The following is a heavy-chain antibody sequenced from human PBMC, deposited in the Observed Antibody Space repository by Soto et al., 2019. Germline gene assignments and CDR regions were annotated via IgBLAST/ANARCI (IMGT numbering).Heavy chain of an antibody. J-gene: IGHJ3*02. V-gene: IGHV4-59*01. CDR2: IYYSGST. D-gene: IGHD3-16*02. CDR1: GGSISSYY. CDR3: ARGSRYDYVWGSYRSGPDAFDI. Sequence: TSETLSLTCTVSGGSISSYYWSWIRQPPGKGLEWIGYIYYSGSTNYNPSLKSRVTISVDTSKNQFSLKLSSVTAADTAVYYCARGSRYDYVWGSYRSGPDAFDIWGQGTMVTVSS.